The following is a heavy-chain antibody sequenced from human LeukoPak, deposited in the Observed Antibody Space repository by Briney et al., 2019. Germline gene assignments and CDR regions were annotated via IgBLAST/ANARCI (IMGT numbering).Heavy chain of an antibody. J-gene: IGHJ5*02. CDR2: INRSGSS. CDR3: ARYTLVATITFNTRFTPNWFDP. CDR1: GVSFSGYY. D-gene: IGHD5-12*01. Sequence: SETLSLTCAVYGVSFSGYYWSWIRQPPGKGLEWIGEINRSGSSNYNPSLNSRVNISIHTSKNQSPLQLSAVTAADTAVYYCARYTLVATITFNTRFTPNWFDPWGQGTLVTVSS. V-gene: IGHV4-34*01.